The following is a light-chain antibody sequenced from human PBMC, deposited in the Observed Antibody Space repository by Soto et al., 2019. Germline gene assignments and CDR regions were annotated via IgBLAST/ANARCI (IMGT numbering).Light chain of an antibody. CDR2: GAS. J-gene: IGKJ1*01. CDR3: QQYGTSPRT. Sequence: EIVLTQSPGTLSLSPGERATLSCGASQSVTSSYLAWYQQKPGQPPRLLIYGASSRATGIPDRFSGSGSGKDFTLTISRLEPEDFAVYYCQQYGTSPRTFGQGTKVEIK. CDR1: QSVTSSY. V-gene: IGKV3-20*01.